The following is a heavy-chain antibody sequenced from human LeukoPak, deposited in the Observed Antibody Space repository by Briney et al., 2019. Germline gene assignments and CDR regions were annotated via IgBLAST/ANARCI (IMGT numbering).Heavy chain of an antibody. CDR2: NIPIFGTA. D-gene: IGHD2-15*01. V-gene: IGHV1-69*13. CDR3: ASAGGSTDIVVVVAASPYYFDY. Sequence: SVKVSCKASGGTFSSYAISWVRQAPGQGLEWMGGNIPIFGTANYAQKFQGKVTITADESTSTAYMELSSLRSEDTAVYYCASAGGSTDIVVVVAASPYYFDYWGQGTLVTVSS. J-gene: IGHJ4*02. CDR1: GGTFSSYA.